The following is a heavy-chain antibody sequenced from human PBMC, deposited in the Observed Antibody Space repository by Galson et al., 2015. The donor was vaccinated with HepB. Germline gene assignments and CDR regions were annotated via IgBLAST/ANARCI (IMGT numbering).Heavy chain of an antibody. D-gene: IGHD3-3*01. J-gene: IGHJ4*02. CDR1: GFTFSSYA. CDR2: ISYDGSNK. Sequence: SLRLSCAASGFTFSSYAMHWVRQAPGKGLEWVAVISYDGSNKYYADSVKGRFTISRDNSKNTLYLQVNSLRAEDTAVYYCARGDDYDFRKAFDYWGQGTLVTVSS. V-gene: IGHV3-30-3*01. CDR3: ARGDDYDFRKAFDY.